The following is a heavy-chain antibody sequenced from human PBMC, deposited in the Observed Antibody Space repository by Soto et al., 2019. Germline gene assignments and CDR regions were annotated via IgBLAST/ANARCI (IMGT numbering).Heavy chain of an antibody. CDR3: ARRCIAVAGSFCGMDV. CDR1: GYSFTSYW. Sequence: GESLKISCKGSGYSFTSYWISWVRQMPGKGLEWMGRIDPSDSYTNYSPSFQGHVTISADKSIGTAYLQWSSLKASDTAMYYCARRCIAVAGSFCGMDVWGQGTTVTVSS. D-gene: IGHD6-19*01. J-gene: IGHJ6*02. V-gene: IGHV5-10-1*01. CDR2: IDPSDSYT.